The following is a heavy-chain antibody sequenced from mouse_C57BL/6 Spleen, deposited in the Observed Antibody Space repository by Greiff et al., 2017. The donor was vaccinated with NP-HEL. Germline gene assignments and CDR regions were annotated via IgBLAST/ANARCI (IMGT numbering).Heavy chain of an antibody. Sequence: QVTLKVSGPGILQPSQTLSLSCSFSGFSLSTFGMGVGWIRQPSGKGLEWLAHIWWDDDKYYNQVLKSRPTISKDTSKNQVILKIANVDTTDTATYYSARIAEDTYGSSYSFDCRGQSTTLTVSS. D-gene: IGHD1-1*01. J-gene: IGHJ2*01. CDR2: IWWDDDK. CDR1: GFSLSTFGMG. CDR3: ARIAEDTYGSSYSFDC. V-gene: IGHV8-8*01.